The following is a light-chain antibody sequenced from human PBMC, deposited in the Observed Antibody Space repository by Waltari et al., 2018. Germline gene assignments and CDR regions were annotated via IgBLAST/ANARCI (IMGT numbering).Light chain of an antibody. CDR2: DVS. Sequence: QSALTQPASVSGSPGQSITISCTGTSSDVGAYNYVSWYQQHQGPPKLILFDVSNRPSGFSSRFSGSKSGTTAALTISGLQAEDEADYYCSSYISSSTLELFGGGTSLTVL. CDR3: SSYISSSTLEL. J-gene: IGLJ2*01. V-gene: IGLV2-14*03. CDR1: SSDVGAYNY.